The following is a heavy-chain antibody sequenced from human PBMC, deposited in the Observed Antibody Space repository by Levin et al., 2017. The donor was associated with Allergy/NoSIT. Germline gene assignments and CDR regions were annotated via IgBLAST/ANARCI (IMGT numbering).Heavy chain of an antibody. CDR2: TSDSGGST. CDR3: AKKTNFDITDYLDY. CDR1: GFTFSNYA. V-gene: IGHV3-23*01. Sequence: AGGSLRLSCAASGFTFSNYAMNWVRQAPGKGLEWVSGTSDSGGSTYYADSVKGRFTISRDNSKNTLYLQMNSLRAEDTAVYYCAKKTNFDITDYLDYWGQGTLVTVSS. J-gene: IGHJ4*02. D-gene: IGHD3-9*01.